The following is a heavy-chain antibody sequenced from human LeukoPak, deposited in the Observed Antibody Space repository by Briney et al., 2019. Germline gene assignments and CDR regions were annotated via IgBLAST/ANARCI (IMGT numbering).Heavy chain of an antibody. CDR2: INTDGSST. D-gene: IGHD1-26*01. J-gene: IGHJ4*02. Sequence: GGSLRLSCAASGFTFNNYWMHWVRHAPEKGLVWVSRINTDGSSTSYADSVKGRFTISRDNAKNTLYLQMNSLRAEDTAVYYCARDLYSGSYRGGDYWGQGTLVTVSS. V-gene: IGHV3-74*01. CDR1: GFTFNNYW. CDR3: ARDLYSGSYRGGDY.